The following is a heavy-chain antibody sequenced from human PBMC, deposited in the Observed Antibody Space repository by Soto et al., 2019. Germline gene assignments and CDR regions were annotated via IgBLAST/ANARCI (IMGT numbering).Heavy chain of an antibody. V-gene: IGHV3-30*18. D-gene: IGHD6-6*01. Sequence: QVQLVESGGGVVQPGRSLRLSCAASGLTFSSYGMHWVRQAPGKGLEWVAVISYDGSNKYYADSVKGRFTISRDNSKNTLYLQMNSLRAEDTAVYYCAKDRQLAVDYWGQGTLVTVSS. CDR3: AKDRQLAVDY. CDR1: GLTFSSYG. CDR2: ISYDGSNK. J-gene: IGHJ4*02.